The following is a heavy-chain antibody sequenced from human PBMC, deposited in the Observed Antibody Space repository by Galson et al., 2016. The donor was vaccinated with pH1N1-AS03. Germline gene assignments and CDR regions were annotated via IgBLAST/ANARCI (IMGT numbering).Heavy chain of an antibody. V-gene: IGHV2-5*02. CDR3: ALPNSWGNAFEI. CDR1: GVSVPSSGLA. J-gene: IGHJ3*02. CDR2: IYWDDAK. D-gene: IGHD3-16*01. Sequence: LVKPTQPLTLTCSLSGVSVPSSGLAVGWFRLPPGKALEWLALIYWDDAKRFSPSLRNRLTITKDTSRNQAVLTVTNVDPLDTATYFCALPNSWGNAFEIWGPGTMVTVAS.